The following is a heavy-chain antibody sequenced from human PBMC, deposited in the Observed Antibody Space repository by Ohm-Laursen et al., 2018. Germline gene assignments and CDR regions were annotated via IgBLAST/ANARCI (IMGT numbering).Heavy chain of an antibody. V-gene: IGHV1-58*01. Sequence: SVKVSCNASGFTFTSSAVQWVRQARGQRLEWIGRIVVGSGNTNYAQKFQERVTITRDMSTSTAYMELSSLRSEETAVYYCAAEYYDGSGYYHYFFDYWGQGTLVTVSS. CDR3: AAEYYDGSGYYHYFFDY. CDR1: GFTFTSSA. D-gene: IGHD3-22*01. J-gene: IGHJ4*02. CDR2: IVVGSGNT.